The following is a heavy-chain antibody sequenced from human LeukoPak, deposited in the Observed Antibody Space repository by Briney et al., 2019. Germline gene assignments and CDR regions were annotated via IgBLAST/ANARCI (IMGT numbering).Heavy chain of an antibody. D-gene: IGHD3-22*01. CDR1: GGSISSSSYY. V-gene: IGHV4-39*01. J-gene: IGHJ3*02. CDR3: ATSPRYYDSSGDAFDI. Sequence: PSETLSLTCTVSGGSISSSSYYWGWIRQPPGKGLEWIGSIYYSGSTYYNPSLKSRVAISVDTSKNQFSLKLSSVTAADTAVYYCATSPRYYDSSGDAFDIWGQGTMVTVSS. CDR2: IYYSGST.